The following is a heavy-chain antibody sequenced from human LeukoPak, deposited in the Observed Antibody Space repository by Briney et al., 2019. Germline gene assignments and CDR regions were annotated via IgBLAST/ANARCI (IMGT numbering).Heavy chain of an antibody. CDR2: IRQDGNEK. D-gene: IGHD2-15*01. J-gene: IGHJ5*02. CDR1: GFSFSGYW. Sequence: GGPLRLSCAASGFSFSGYWMSWVRQAPGKGPEWVANIRQDGNEKYYVDSVKGRFAISRDNAQKSLYLQMNSLRAEDTAVYYCARPGEYCSGGSCFPFEHWGLGTLVTVSS. V-gene: IGHV3-7*03. CDR3: ARPGEYCSGGSCFPFEH.